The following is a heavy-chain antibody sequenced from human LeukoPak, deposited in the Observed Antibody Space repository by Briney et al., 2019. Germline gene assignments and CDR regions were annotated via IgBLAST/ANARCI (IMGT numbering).Heavy chain of an antibody. J-gene: IGHJ4*02. D-gene: IGHD6-19*01. CDR3: ARDRSSGWYEHPFDY. Sequence: ASVKVSRKASGYTFTGYYMHWVRQAPGQGLEWMGRINPNSGGTNYAQKFQGRVTMTRDTSISTAYMELSRLRSDDTAVYYCARDRSSGWYEHPFDYWGQGTLVTVSS. CDR1: GYTFTGYY. CDR2: INPNSGGT. V-gene: IGHV1-2*06.